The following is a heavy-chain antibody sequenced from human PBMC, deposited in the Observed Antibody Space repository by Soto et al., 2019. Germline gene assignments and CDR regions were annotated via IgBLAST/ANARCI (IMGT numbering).Heavy chain of an antibody. D-gene: IGHD4-17*01. CDR2: IIPKFGTT. V-gene: IGHV1-69*13. J-gene: IGHJ4*02. CDR1: GGSFSTYG. Sequence: QVQLVQSGAEVKKHGSSVKVSCEASGGSFSTYGINWVRLAPGQGLEGMGGIIPKFGTTNYAQKFRGRVTITADESTNTAYMELNYLRSEDTAVYFCARELDPYYGGNSLSLDYWGQGTLVTVSS. CDR3: ARELDPYYGGNSLSLDY.